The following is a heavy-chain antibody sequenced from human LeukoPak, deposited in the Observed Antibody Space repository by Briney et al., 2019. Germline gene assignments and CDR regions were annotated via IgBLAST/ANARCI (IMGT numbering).Heavy chain of an antibody. CDR2: VYYSGST. V-gene: IGHV4-34*09. Sequence: PSETLSLTCAVYGGSFSGYYWSWIRQPPGKGLEWIGYVYYSGSTYYNPSLKSRVTISVDTSKNQFSLKLSSVTAADTAVYYCASALTYDFWSGYYDGGEYYYGMDVWGQGTTVTVSS. CDR1: GGSFSGYY. D-gene: IGHD3-3*01. CDR3: ASALTYDFWSGYYDGGEYYYGMDV. J-gene: IGHJ6*02.